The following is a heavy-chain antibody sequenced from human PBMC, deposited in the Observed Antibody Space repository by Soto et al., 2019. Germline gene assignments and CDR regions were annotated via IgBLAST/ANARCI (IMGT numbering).Heavy chain of an antibody. V-gene: IGHV3-23*01. D-gene: IGHD3-16*01. CDR1: RYTFKSHG. Sequence: GGSLRLSCVVSRYTFKSHGLSWVRQAPGKGLEWVSTIDSTGANNHYADSVRGRFTISRDNSRNTLHLQMHDLRADDTALYYCVSWVSAHFDYWGQGTLVTVSS. CDR2: IDSTGANN. J-gene: IGHJ4*02. CDR3: VSWVSAHFDY.